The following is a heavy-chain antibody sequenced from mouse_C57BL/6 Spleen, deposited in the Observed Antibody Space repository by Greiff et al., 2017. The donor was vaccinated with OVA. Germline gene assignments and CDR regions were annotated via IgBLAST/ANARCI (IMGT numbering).Heavy chain of an antibody. Sequence: VQLQQSVAELVRPGASVKLSCTASGFNIKNTYMHWVKQRPEQGLEWIGRIDPANGNTKYAPKFQGTATITADTSSNTACLQLSSLTSVDTAIYDCDRGGYIGAWFAYWGQGTLVTVSA. D-gene: IGHD3-1*01. J-gene: IGHJ3*01. CDR1: GFNIKNTY. CDR2: IDPANGNT. CDR3: DRGGYIGAWFAY. V-gene: IGHV14-3*01.